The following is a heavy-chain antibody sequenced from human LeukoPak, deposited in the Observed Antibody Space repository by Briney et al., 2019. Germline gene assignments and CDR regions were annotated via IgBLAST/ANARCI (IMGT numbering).Heavy chain of an antibody. D-gene: IGHD1-26*01. CDR1: GYTFTSYG. Sequence: ASVKVSCKASGYTFTSYGISWVRQAPGQGLEWMGWISAYNGNTNYAQKLQGRVTMTTDTSTSTAYMELRSLRSDDTAVYYCARGRKTYSGSYNNDYWGQGTLVTVSS. V-gene: IGHV1-18*01. CDR3: ARGRKTYSGSYNNDY. J-gene: IGHJ4*02. CDR2: ISAYNGNT.